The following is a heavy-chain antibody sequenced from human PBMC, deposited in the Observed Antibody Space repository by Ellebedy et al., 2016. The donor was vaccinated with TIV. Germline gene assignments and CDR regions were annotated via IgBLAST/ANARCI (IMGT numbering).Heavy chain of an antibody. CDR3: AREDYDILTGNNDWFDP. CDR2: ISNSGST. CDR1: GGSISSSF. V-gene: IGHV4-59*01. D-gene: IGHD3-9*01. J-gene: IGHJ5*02. Sequence: PSETLSLTCTVTGGSISSSFWNWIRQPPGKGLEWIGYISNSGSTNYSPSLKSRVIMSIDTSKNQFSLRLSPVTAADTAVYYCAREDYDILTGNNDWFDPWGQGTLVTVSS.